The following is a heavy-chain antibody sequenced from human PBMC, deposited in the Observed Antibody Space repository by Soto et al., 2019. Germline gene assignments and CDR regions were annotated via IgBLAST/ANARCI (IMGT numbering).Heavy chain of an antibody. Sequence: PGGSLSLSCAASGFTFSSYSMNWVLQAPGKGLEWVSYISSSSSTIYYADSVKGRSTISRDNAKNSLYMQMNSLRAEDTAVYYCARDLWIPHWGQGTQVIVSA. D-gene: IGHD3-10*01. CDR2: ISSSSSTI. CDR3: ARDLWIPH. V-gene: IGHV3-48*01. J-gene: IGHJ1*01. CDR1: GFTFSSYS.